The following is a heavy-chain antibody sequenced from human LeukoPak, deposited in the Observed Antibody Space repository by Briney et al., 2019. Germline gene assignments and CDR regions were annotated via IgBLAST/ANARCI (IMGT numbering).Heavy chain of an antibody. Sequence: GGSLRLSCAASGFTFSSYEMNWVRQAPGKGLERVSYISSSGSTIYYADSVKGRFTISRDNAKNSLYLQMNSLRAEDTAVYYCARDKTWLKLYGDQFDYWGQGTLVTVSS. CDR1: GFTFSSYE. V-gene: IGHV3-48*03. D-gene: IGHD4-17*01. CDR2: ISSSGSTI. CDR3: ARDKTWLKLYGDQFDY. J-gene: IGHJ4*02.